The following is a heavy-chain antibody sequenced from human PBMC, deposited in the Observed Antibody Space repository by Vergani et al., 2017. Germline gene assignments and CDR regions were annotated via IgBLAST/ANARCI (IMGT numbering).Heavy chain of an antibody. CDR1: GGSISSGGYY. Sequence: QVQLQESGPGLVKPSQTLSLTCTVSGGSISSGGYYWSWIRQPAGKGLEWIGYIYYSGSTNYNPSLKSRVTISVDTSKNQFSLKLRSVTAADTAVYYCARGFDSWNAFDIWGQGTMLTVSS. J-gene: IGHJ3*02. V-gene: IGHV4-61*10. CDR3: ARGFDSWNAFDI. CDR2: IYYSGST. D-gene: IGHD3-3*01.